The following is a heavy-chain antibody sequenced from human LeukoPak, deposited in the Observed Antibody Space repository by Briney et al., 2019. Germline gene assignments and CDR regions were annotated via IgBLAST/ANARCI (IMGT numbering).Heavy chain of an antibody. CDR1: GFTFSSYS. CDR2: ISSSSSYI. Sequence: GGSLRLSCAASGFTFSSYSMNWVRQAPGKGLEWVSSISSSSSYIYYADSVKGRFTISRDNAKNSLYLQMNSLRAEDTAVYYCAKDLIPPGGDCYLDYWGQGTLVTVSS. V-gene: IGHV3-21*01. CDR3: AKDLIPPGGDCYLDY. J-gene: IGHJ4*02. D-gene: IGHD2-21*02.